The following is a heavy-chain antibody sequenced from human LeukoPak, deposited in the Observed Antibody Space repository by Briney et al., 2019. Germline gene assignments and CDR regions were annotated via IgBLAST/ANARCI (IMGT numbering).Heavy chain of an antibody. CDR1: GFTFSSYS. CDR3: ARGWSSSWYLDY. J-gene: IGHJ4*02. CDR2: ISSSSSYI. Sequence: GGSLRLSCAASGFTFSSYSMNWVCQAPGKGLEWVSSISSSSSYIYYADSVKGRFTISRDNAKNSLYLQMNSLRAEDTALYYCARGWSSSWYLDYWGQGTLVTVSS. V-gene: IGHV3-21*01. D-gene: IGHD6-13*01.